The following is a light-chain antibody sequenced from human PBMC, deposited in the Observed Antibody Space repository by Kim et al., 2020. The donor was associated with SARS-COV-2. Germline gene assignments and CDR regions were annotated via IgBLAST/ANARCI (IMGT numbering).Light chain of an antibody. CDR1: SSNIGAKY. V-gene: IGLV1-51*01. J-gene: IGLJ3*02. Sequence: QSVLTQPPSVSAAPGQKVTISCSGRSSNIGAKYVSWYQHLPETAPKLLIYDNNKRPSGIPDRFTGSKSGTSATLGITGLQTGDEAHYYCVSWDNILRAVLFGGGTQLTVL. CDR3: VSWDNILRAVL. CDR2: DNN.